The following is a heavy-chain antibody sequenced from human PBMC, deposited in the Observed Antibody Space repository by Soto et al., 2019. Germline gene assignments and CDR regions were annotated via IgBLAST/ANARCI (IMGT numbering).Heavy chain of an antibody. CDR1: GGSISSYY. J-gene: IGHJ4*02. V-gene: IGHV4-59*01. D-gene: IGHD3-3*01. CDR2: IYYSGST. Sequence: SETLSLTCTVSGGSISSYYWSWIRQPPGKGLEWIGYIYYSGSTNYNPSLKSRVTISVDTSKNQFSLKLSSVTAADTAVYYCARGTRITIFGVGFDYWGQGTLVTVSS. CDR3: ARGTRITIFGVGFDY.